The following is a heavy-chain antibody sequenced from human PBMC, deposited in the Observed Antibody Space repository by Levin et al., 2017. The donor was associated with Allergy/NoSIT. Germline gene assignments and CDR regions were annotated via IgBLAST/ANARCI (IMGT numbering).Heavy chain of an antibody. D-gene: IGHD6-13*01. CDR2: IYYSGST. CDR3: ARHVGAAAGTVWFDP. V-gene: IGHV4-39*01. J-gene: IGHJ5*02. CDR1: GGSISSSSYY. Sequence: AGGSLRLSCTVSGGSISSSSYYWGWIRQPPGKGLEWIGSIYYSGSTYYNPSLKSRVTISVDTSKNQFSLKLSSVTAADTAVYYCARHVGAAAGTVWFDPWGQGTLVTVSS.